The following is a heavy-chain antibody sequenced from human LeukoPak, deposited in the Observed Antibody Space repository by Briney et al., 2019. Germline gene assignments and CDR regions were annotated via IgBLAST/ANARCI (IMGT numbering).Heavy chain of an antibody. CDR2: IYTSGST. CDR1: GGSISSYY. Sequence: SETLSLTCTVSGGSISSYYWSWIRQPAGKGLEWIGRIYTSGSTNYNPSLKSRVTVSVDTSKNQFSLKLSSVTAADTAVYYCAREETAGTLPGAFDYWGQGTLVTVSS. J-gene: IGHJ4*02. V-gene: IGHV4-4*07. CDR3: AREETAGTLPGAFDY. D-gene: IGHD1-1*01.